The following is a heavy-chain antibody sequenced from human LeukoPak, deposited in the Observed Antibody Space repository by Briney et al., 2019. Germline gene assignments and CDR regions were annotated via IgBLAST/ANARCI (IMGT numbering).Heavy chain of an antibody. Sequence: SQTLSLTCTASGGSISSGGYYWSWIRQHPGKGLEWIGYIYYSGSTYYNPSLKSRVTISVDTSKNQFSLKLSSVTAADTAVYYCATQTFYYYGSGSLNWFDPWGQGTLVTVSS. CDR3: ATQTFYYYGSGSLNWFDP. D-gene: IGHD3-10*01. CDR2: IYYSGST. V-gene: IGHV4-31*03. CDR1: GGSISSGGYY. J-gene: IGHJ5*02.